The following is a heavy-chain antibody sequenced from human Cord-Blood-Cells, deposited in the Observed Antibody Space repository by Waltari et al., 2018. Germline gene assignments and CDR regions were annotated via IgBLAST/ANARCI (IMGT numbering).Heavy chain of an antibody. J-gene: IGHJ4*02. D-gene: IGHD6-13*01. CDR3: ARGRYSSSWYRGKYGY. CDR1: GGSFSGYY. CDR2: INHSGST. V-gene: IGHV4-34*01. Sequence: QVQLQQWGAGLLKPSETLSLTCAVYGGSFSGYYWSWIRQPPGQGLEWIGEINHSGSTNYNPYLKGRVTIAVDTAKNQFSLKLSSLTAADTAVYYCARGRYSSSWYRGKYGYWSQATLVTVSS.